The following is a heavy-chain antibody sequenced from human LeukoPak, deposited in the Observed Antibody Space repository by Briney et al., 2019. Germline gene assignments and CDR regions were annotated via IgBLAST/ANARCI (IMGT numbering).Heavy chain of an antibody. V-gene: IGHV1-69*05. CDR2: IIPIFGTA. CDR1: GGTFSSYA. D-gene: IGHD6-19*01. J-gene: IGHJ4*02. Sequence: GASVKVSCKASGGTFSSYAISWVRQAPGQGLEWMGGIIPIFGTANYAQKFQGRVTITTDESRSTAYIELSGLGSEDTAVYYCASNLAVAGTGYFDYWGQGTLVTVSS. CDR3: ASNLAVAGTGYFDY.